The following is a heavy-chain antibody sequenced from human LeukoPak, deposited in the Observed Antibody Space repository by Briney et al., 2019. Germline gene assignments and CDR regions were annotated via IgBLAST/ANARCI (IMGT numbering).Heavy chain of an antibody. CDR2: MRQHGSDK. V-gene: IGHV3-7*01. J-gene: IGHJ3*02. CDR1: GFTFTNHI. CDR3: ERAGTAFDI. Sequence: GGSLRLSCAASGFTFTNHIISWVRRAPGKGLEWVANMRQHGSDKYSADFVKGRFTISRDDAKQSVYLEMNSLGVEDTAVYYCERAGTAFDIWGQGTMVTVSS. D-gene: IGHD3-10*01.